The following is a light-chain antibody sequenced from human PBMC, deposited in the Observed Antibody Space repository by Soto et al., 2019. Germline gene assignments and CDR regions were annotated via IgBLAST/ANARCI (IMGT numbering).Light chain of an antibody. CDR2: GAS. J-gene: IGKJ2*01. CDR1: QSVSSSY. Sequence: EIVLTQSPGTLSLSPGEGATLSCRASQSVSSSYLAWYQQKPGQAPRLLIYGASSRATGIPERFSGSGSGTDFTLTISRLEPEDFAMYYCQQYGSSSYTFGQGTKLEIK. V-gene: IGKV3-20*01. CDR3: QQYGSSSYT.